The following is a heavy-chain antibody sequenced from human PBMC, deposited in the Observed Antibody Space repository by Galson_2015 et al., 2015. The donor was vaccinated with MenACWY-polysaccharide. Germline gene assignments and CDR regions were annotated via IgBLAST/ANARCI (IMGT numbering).Heavy chain of an antibody. CDR2: ISRKSNDI. J-gene: IGHJ3*02. D-gene: IGHD6-13*01. CDR3: ARAGIGTVGRRAFDI. CDR1: GFVFDDHA. Sequence: SLRLSCAASGFVFDDHAMHWVRQAPGRGLEWVSGISRKSNDIGYADSVRGRFSTTRDNAKNYLYLQLNSLRVEDTALYYCARAGIGTVGRRAFDIWGKGTMVTVSS. V-gene: IGHV3-9*01.